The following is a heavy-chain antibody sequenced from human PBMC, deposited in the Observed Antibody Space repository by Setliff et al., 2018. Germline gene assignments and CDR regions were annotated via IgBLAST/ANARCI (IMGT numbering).Heavy chain of an antibody. D-gene: IGHD4-17*01. J-gene: IGHJ6*02. CDR3: AKNTVTSHYYYYYGMDV. Sequence: ASVKVSCKASGYTFTSYAMHWVRQAPGQRLEWMGWINAGNGNTKYSQKFQGRVTITRDTSASTAYMELSSLRSEDTAVYYCAKNTVTSHYYYYYGMDVWGQGTTVTVSS. V-gene: IGHV1-3*01. CDR2: INAGNGNT. CDR1: GYTFTSYA.